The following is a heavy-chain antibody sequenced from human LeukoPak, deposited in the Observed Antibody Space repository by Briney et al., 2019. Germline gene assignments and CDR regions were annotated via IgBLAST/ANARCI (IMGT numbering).Heavy chain of an antibody. CDR3: ASRGGSSWYDFDY. Sequence: GGSLRLSCAASGFTFSSYSMTWVRQAPGKGLEWVSSISSSSSYIYYADSVKGRFTISRDNAKNSLYLQMNSLRAEDTAVYYCASRGGSSWYDFDYWGQGTLVTVSS. J-gene: IGHJ4*02. CDR2: ISSSSSYI. D-gene: IGHD6-13*01. CDR1: GFTFSSYS. V-gene: IGHV3-21*01.